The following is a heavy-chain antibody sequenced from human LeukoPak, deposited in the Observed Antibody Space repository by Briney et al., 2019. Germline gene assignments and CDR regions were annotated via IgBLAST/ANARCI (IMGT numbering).Heavy chain of an antibody. CDR1: GGSISSGSYY. CDR3: ARDRGGYYYSDAFDI. CDR2: IYTSGST. D-gene: IGHD3-22*01. J-gene: IGHJ3*02. V-gene: IGHV4-61*02. Sequence: SETLSLTCTVSGGSISSGSYYWSWIRQPAGKGLEWIGRIYTSGSTNYNPSLKSRVTMSVDTSKNQFSLKLSSVTAADTAVYYCARDRGGYYYSDAFDIWAQGTMVTVSS.